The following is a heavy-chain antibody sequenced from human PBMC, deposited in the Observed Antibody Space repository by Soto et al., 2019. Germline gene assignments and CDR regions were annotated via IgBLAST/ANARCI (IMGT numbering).Heavy chain of an antibody. V-gene: IGHV5-10-1*01. CDR1: GYSFTSYW. D-gene: IGHD3-22*01. J-gene: IGHJ4*02. CDR3: ATYYYDSSGYYKLFDY. Sequence: GESLKISCKGSGYSFTSYWISWVRQMPGKGLEWMGRIDPSDSYTNYSPSFQGHVTISADKSISTAYLQWSSLKASDTAMYYCATYYYDSSGYYKLFDYWGQGTLVTVSS. CDR2: IDPSDSYT.